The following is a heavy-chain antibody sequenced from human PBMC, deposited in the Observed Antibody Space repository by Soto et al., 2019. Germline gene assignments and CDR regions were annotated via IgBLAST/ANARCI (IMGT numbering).Heavy chain of an antibody. CDR3: ARRGPGTYFDY. CDR1: GVTFSSYS. J-gene: IGHJ4*02. D-gene: IGHD6-13*01. Sequence: GGSLRLSCAASGVTFSSYSMNWVRQAPGKGLEWVSYISSSSSTIYYADSVKGRFTISRDNAKNTLYLQMNSLRTEDTAVYYCARRGPGTYFDYWGQGTLVTVSS. V-gene: IGHV3-48*01. CDR2: ISSSSSTI.